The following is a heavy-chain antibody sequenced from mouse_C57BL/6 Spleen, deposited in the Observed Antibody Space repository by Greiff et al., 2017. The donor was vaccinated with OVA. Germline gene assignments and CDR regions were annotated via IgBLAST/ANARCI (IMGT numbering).Heavy chain of an antibody. CDR1: GFTFSSYA. CDR2: ISDGGSYT. Sequence: EVQGVESGGGLVKPGGSLKLSCAASGFTFSSYAMSWVRQTPEKRLEWVATISDGGSYTYYPDNVKGRFTISRDNAKNNLYLQMSHLKSEDTAMYYCAREDGSFDYWGQGTTLTVSS. CDR3: AREDGSFDY. V-gene: IGHV5-4*01. D-gene: IGHD2-3*01. J-gene: IGHJ2*01.